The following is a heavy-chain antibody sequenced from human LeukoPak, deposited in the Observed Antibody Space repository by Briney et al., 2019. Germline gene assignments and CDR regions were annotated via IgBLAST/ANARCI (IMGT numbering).Heavy chain of an antibody. CDR2: INWSGGST. CDR3: ARAPITSPFYFDY. J-gene: IGHJ4*02. D-gene: IGHD2-2*01. CDR1: GFAFDEHG. V-gene: IGHV3-20*04. Sequence: PGGSLRLSCTASGFAFDEHGMSWVRQVPGKGLEWVSGINWSGGSTGYADPLRGRFTISRDNAKNSLYLQMDGLRAEDTALYYCARAPITSPFYFDYWAREPWSPSPQ.